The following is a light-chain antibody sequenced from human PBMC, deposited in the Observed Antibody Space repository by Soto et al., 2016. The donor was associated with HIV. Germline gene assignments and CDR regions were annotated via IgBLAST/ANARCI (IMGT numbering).Light chain of an antibody. V-gene: IGLV3-1*01. J-gene: IGLJ1*01. Sequence: SYELTQPPSVSVSPGQTASITCSGRNLGNTYASWYQQKPGQSPLMVIYRDTKRPSGIPERFSGSNSGNTATLTISGTQAMDEADYFCQAWDSTTNLXVFGTGTKVTVL. CDR2: RDT. CDR3: QAWDSTTNLXV. CDR1: NLGNTY.